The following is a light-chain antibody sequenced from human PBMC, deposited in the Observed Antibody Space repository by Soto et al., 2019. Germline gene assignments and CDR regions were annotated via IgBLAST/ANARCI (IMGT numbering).Light chain of an antibody. Sequence: EDVLTQSPDTLSLSPGETATLSCRASESVDRYVAWYQQKVDQAPRHLIYDAYTRATGVGAIFTGSGSATDFSLTITSLEPEDFAVYYCQQRARWPSTFGPGTKVEMK. CDR1: ESVDRY. V-gene: IGKV3-11*01. CDR2: DAY. J-gene: IGKJ2*02. CDR3: QQRARWPST.